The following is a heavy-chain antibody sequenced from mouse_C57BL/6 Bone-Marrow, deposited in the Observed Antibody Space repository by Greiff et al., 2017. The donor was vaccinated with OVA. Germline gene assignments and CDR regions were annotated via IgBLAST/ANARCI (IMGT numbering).Heavy chain of an antibody. J-gene: IGHJ4*01. CDR2: INPYNGGT. Sequence: EVQLQQSGPVLVKPGASVKMSCKASGYTFTDYYMNWVKQSHGKSLEWIGVINPYNGGTSYNQKFKGKATLTVDKSSSTAYMELNSLTSEDSAVYYCARYRGSIPYAMDYWGQGTSVTVSS. CDR3: ARYRGSIPYAMDY. CDR1: GYTFTDYY. D-gene: IGHD1-1*01. V-gene: IGHV1-19*01.